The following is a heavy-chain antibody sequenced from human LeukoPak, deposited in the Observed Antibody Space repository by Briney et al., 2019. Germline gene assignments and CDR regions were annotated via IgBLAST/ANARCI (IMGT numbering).Heavy chain of an antibody. Sequence: GGSLRLSCAASGFTFSDYSMNWVRQAPGKGLEWVSSIGSRSAYIHYTGSVKGRFTISRDNAENSLYLQMNNLRADDTAVYYCARDRSGSYPYYFDYWGQGTVVTVSS. V-gene: IGHV3-21*01. CDR3: ARDRSGSYPYYFDY. CDR2: IGSRSAYI. CDR1: GFTFSDYS. D-gene: IGHD1-26*01. J-gene: IGHJ4*02.